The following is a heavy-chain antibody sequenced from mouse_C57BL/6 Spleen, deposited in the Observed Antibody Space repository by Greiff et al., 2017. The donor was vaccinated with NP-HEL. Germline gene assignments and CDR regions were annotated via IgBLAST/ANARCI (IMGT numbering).Heavy chain of an antibody. D-gene: IGHD1-1*01. CDR1: GFSFNTYA. CDR2: IRSKSNNYAT. CDR3: VSTVVATNWDFDV. V-gene: IGHV10-1*01. Sequence: EVMLVESGGGLVQPKGSLKLSCAASGFSFNTYAMNWVRQAPGKGLEWVARIRSKSNNYATYYADSVKARFTISRDDSESMLYLQMNNLKTEDTAMYYCVSTVVATNWDFDVWGTGTTVTVSS. J-gene: IGHJ1*03.